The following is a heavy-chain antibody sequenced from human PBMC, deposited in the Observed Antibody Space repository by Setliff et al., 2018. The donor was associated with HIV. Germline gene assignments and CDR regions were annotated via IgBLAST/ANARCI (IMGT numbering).Heavy chain of an antibody. D-gene: IGHD3-3*01. V-gene: IGHV4-34*01. Sequence: SLTCAVYGGSFSNYYWTWIRQTPGEGLEWIGEIDHSGSTKYNPSLKSRVAISVDTSKNQFSLKVNSVTAADTAIYYCARGRQFTFWSAYMHMDVWGKGTSVTVSS. CDR2: IDHSGST. CDR3: ARGRQFTFWSAYMHMDV. J-gene: IGHJ6*03. CDR1: GGSFSNYY.